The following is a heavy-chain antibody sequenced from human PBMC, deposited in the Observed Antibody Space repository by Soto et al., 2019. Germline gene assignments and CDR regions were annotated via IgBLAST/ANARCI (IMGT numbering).Heavy chain of an antibody. J-gene: IGHJ4*01. V-gene: IGHV1-69*13. CDR1: GGTFSSYA. CDR3: AREYRYYYDSSGYYHPTPFDY. Sequence: SVKVSCKASGGTFSSYAISWVRQAPGQGLEWMGGIIPIFGTANYAQKFQGRVTITADESTSTAYMELSSLRSEDTAVYYCAREYRYYYDSSGYYHPTPFDYWG. CDR2: IIPIFGTA. D-gene: IGHD3-22*01.